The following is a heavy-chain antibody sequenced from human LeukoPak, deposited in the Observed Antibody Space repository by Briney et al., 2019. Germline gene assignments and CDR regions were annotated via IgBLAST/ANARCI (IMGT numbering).Heavy chain of an antibody. J-gene: IGHJ6*02. D-gene: IGHD6-13*01. Sequence: GASVKVSCKASGGTFSSYAISWVRQAPGQGLEWMGGIIPIFGTANYAQKFQGRVTITTDESTSTAYMELSSLRSEDTAVYYCARDPMKAAAGNYYGMDVWGQGTTVTVPS. CDR3: ARDPMKAAAGNYYGMDV. CDR2: IIPIFGTA. CDR1: GGTFSSYA. V-gene: IGHV1-69*05.